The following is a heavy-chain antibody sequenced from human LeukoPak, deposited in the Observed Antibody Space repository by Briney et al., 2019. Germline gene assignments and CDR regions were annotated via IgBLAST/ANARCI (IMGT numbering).Heavy chain of an antibody. CDR2: TYYRSKWYN. V-gene: IGHV6-1*01. CDR1: GDSVSSNSAA. Sequence: SQTLSLTCAISGDSVSSNSAAWNWIRQSPSRGLEWLGRTYYRSKWYNDYAVSVKSRITINPDTSKNQFSLQLNSVTPEDTAVYYCARQAIAVADGDYYYYMDVWGKGTTVTVSS. D-gene: IGHD6-19*01. CDR3: ARQAIAVADGDYYYYMDV. J-gene: IGHJ6*03.